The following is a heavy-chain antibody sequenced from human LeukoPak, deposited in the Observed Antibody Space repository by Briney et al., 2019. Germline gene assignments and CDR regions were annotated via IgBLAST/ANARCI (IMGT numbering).Heavy chain of an antibody. CDR3: AKDPRYDILIGLRPEAPLDY. CDR2: IRYDGSNK. V-gene: IGHV3-30*02. J-gene: IGHJ4*02. CDR1: GFTFSSYG. Sequence: GGSLRLSCAASGFTFSSYGMHWVRQAPGKGLEWVAFIRYDGSNKYYADSVKGRFTISRDNSKNTLYLQMNSLRAEDTAVYYCAKDPRYDILIGLRPEAPLDYWGQGTLVTVSS. D-gene: IGHD3-9*01.